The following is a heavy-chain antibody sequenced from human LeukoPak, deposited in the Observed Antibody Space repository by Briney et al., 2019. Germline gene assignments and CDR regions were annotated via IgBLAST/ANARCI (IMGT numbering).Heavy chain of an antibody. Sequence: GGSLRLSCATSGFTFSNFAMNWVRQAPGKGLEWVSFISKTSTNVYYGDSVRGRFTTSRDNAKNSIHLQMTSLRADDTAVYYCVRGDGDLFDFWGQGILVSVSS. CDR1: GFTFSNFA. D-gene: IGHD4-17*01. J-gene: IGHJ4*02. CDR3: VRGDGDLFDF. V-gene: IGHV3-21*06. CDR2: ISKTSTNV.